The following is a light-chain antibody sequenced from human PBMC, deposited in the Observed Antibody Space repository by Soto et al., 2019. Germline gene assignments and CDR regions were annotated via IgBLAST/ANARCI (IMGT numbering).Light chain of an antibody. CDR2: AAS. V-gene: IGKV1-17*01. Sequence: IQMTQSPSSLSASVGDRVTITCRASQGIRNGLGWYQQRQGKAPKRLIYAASSLRGGGPSRSSGSGAGTEDTLTISSRQHDDYATYYCLQQNSYTWTFGQGT. J-gene: IGKJ1*01. CDR3: LQQNSYTWT. CDR1: QGIRNG.